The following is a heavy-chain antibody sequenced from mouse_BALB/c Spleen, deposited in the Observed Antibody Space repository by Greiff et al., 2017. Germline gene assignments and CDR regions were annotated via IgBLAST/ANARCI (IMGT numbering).Heavy chain of an antibody. CDR1: GYTFTSYW. V-gene: IGHV1-69*02. CDR3: ARFPTATGAMDD. CDR2: IDPSDSYT. D-gene: IGHD1-2*01. J-gene: IGHJ4*01. Sequence: QVQLQQSGAELVKPGASVKLSCKASGYTFTSYWMHWVKQRPGQGLEWIGEIDPSDSYTNYNQKFKGKATLTVDKSSSTAYMQLSSLTSEDSAVYYCARFPTATGAMDDWGQGTSVTVSS.